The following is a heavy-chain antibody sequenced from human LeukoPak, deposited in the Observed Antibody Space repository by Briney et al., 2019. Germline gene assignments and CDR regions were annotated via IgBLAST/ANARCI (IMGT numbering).Heavy chain of an antibody. J-gene: IGHJ5*02. D-gene: IGHD3-10*01. CDR1: GYTFTSYA. Sequence: ASVKVSCKASGYTFTSYAMHWVRQAPGQRLEWMGWINAGNGNTKYSQKFQGRVTITRDTSASTAYMELSSLRSEDTAVYYCAREEGLLWFGSREGSLDPWGQGTLVTVSS. CDR3: AREEGLLWFGSREGSLDP. CDR2: INAGNGNT. V-gene: IGHV1-3*01.